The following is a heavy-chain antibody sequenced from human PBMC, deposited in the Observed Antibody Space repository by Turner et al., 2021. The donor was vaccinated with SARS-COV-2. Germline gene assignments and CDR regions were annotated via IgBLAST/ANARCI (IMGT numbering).Heavy chain of an antibody. D-gene: IGHD2-15*01. Sequence: EVQLVESVGGWVQPGGSLSLSCAASGFPVSRNYMRWVRQAQGKGLEWVSVIYSGGSTYYADSVKGRFTISRHNSKNTLYLQMNSLRAEDTAVYYCARDLVAYGMDVWGQGTTVTVSS. CDR2: IYSGGST. CDR3: ARDLVAYGMDV. J-gene: IGHJ6*02. CDR1: GFPVSRNY. V-gene: IGHV3-53*04.